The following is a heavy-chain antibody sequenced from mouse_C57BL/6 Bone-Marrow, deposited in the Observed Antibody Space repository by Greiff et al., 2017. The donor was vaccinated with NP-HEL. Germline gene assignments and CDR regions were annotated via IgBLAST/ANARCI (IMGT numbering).Heavy chain of an antibody. J-gene: IGHJ2*01. V-gene: IGHV14-2*01. Sequence: VQLQQSGAELVKPGASVKLSCTASGFNIKDYYMHWVKQRTEQGLEWIGRIDPEDGETKYAPKCQGKATITADTSSNTAYLQLSSLTSEDTAVYYCATYGYYFDDWGQGTTLTVSS. D-gene: IGHD1-1*02. CDR1: GFNIKDYY. CDR3: ATYGYYFDD. CDR2: IDPEDGET.